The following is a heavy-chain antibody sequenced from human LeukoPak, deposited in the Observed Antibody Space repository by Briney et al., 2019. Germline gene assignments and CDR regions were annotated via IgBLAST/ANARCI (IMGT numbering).Heavy chain of an antibody. Sequence: GASVKVSCKASGYTFTGHYMHWVRQAPGQGLEWMGRINPNSGGTNYAQKFQGRVTMTRDTSISTAYMELSRLRSDDTAVYYCARDGSSSGRDSYFDYWGQGTLVTVSS. CDR3: ARDGSSSGRDSYFDY. CDR1: GYTFTGHY. J-gene: IGHJ4*02. V-gene: IGHV1-2*06. CDR2: INPNSGGT. D-gene: IGHD6-6*01.